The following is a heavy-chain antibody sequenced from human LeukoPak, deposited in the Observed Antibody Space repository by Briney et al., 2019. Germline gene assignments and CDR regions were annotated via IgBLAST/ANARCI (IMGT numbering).Heavy chain of an antibody. CDR3: ARDLCGGDCYSDWFDP. CDR2: IWYDGSNK. Sequence: GRSLRLSCAASGFTFSSYGMHWVRQAPGKGLEWVAVIWYDGSNKYYADSVKGRFTISRDNSKNTLYLQMNSLRVEDTAVYYCARDLCGGDCYSDWFDPWGQGTLVTVSS. V-gene: IGHV3-33*01. J-gene: IGHJ5*02. D-gene: IGHD2-21*02. CDR1: GFTFSSYG.